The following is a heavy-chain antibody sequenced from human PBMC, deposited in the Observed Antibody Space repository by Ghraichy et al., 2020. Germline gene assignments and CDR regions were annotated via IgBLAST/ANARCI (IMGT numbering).Heavy chain of an antibody. V-gene: IGHV3-30*18. J-gene: IGHJ6*02. CDR2: ISFYGSNR. CDR3: AKDHSTSSAGMDV. Sequence: GESLNISCAASGFTFSDFGIHWVRQAPGKGLEWVAVISFYGSNRHYSDSVKGQFTISRDNSKNTVYLQMNSLRPEDTALYYCAKDHSTSSAGMDVWGQGTRVTVSS. D-gene: IGHD6-6*01. CDR1: GFTFSDFG.